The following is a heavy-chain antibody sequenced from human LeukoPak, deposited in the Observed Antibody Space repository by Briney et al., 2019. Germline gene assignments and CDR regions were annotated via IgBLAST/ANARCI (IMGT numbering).Heavy chain of an antibody. CDR3: AKVPGSGSYSTYYFDY. Sequence: SGGSLRLSCAASGFTFSSYAMSWVRQAPGKGLEWVSAISGSGGSTYYADSVKGRFTISRDNSKNTLYLQMNSLRAEDTAVYYCAKVPGSGSYSTYYFDYWGQGTLVTVSS. V-gene: IGHV3-23*01. CDR1: GFTFSSYA. CDR2: ISGSGGST. J-gene: IGHJ4*02. D-gene: IGHD3-10*01.